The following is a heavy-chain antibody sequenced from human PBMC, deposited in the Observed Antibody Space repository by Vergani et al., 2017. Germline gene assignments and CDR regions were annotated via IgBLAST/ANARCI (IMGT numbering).Heavy chain of an antibody. Sequence: QGQLVESGGGIVQPGRSLTLSCVASRSTFKTYGMHWVRQAPGKGLEWVGLIYYDGSNAYYADSVKGRFTISRDNSKNTLYLQMSSLRAEDTAVYYCTRCQVPAAIRLNVGNYMDVWGKGTTVIVSS. CDR2: IYYDGSNA. D-gene: IGHD2-2*02. CDR3: TRCQVPAAIRLNVGNYMDV. V-gene: IGHV3-33*01. J-gene: IGHJ6*03. CDR1: RSTFKTYG.